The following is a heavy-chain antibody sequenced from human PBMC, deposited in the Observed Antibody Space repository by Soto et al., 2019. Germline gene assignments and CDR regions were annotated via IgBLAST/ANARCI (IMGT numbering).Heavy chain of an antibody. CDR2: IYYSGGT. D-gene: IGHD3-10*01. J-gene: IGHJ4*02. CDR1: GGSISNADYY. CDR3: TRAMGRGVLDY. Sequence: QVQLQESGPGLVKPSQTLSLTCTVSGGSISNADYYWSWIRQHPGKGLEWIGYIYYSGGTYYNPSLGSRVTMSVDTSKNQFSLRLNSVTAADTSVYYCTRAMGRGVLDYCGQGTLVSVSS. V-gene: IGHV4-31*03.